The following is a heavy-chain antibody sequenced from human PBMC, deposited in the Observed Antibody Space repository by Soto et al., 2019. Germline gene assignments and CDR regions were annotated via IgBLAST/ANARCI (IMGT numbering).Heavy chain of an antibody. V-gene: IGHV3-23*01. CDR3: AKDPYNHRFDS. Sequence: GGSLRLSCAASGFPFSRHAMAWVRRAAGRGLEWVATIGSDGSTYHAESVKGRFSISRDNCGNMLHLQLNSLRVEDTGIYYCAKDPYNHRFDSWGQGTLVTVSS. D-gene: IGHD1-1*01. CDR1: GFPFSRHA. CDR2: IGSDGST. J-gene: IGHJ4*02.